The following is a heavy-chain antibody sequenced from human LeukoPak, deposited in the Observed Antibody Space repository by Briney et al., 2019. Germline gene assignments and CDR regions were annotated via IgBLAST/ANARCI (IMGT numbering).Heavy chain of an antibody. CDR2: IYSSGST. Sequence: SQTLSLTCIVSGGSISSETYYWSWIRQPAGKGLEWIGRIYSSGSTNYNPSLKTRVTISVDTSKNQFSLSLNSVTAADTAVYFCATWDREGSSGQNPSWGQGTLVTVSS. CDR1: GGSISSETYY. CDR3: ATWDREGSSGQNPS. D-gene: IGHD3-22*01. V-gene: IGHV4-61*02. J-gene: IGHJ5*02.